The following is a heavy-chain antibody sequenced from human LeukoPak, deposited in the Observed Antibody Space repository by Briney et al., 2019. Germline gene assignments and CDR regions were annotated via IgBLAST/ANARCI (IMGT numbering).Heavy chain of an antibody. CDR1: GFTFSNS. CDR2: ISFDGSNK. V-gene: IGHV3-30*03. J-gene: IGHJ4*02. D-gene: IGHD3-22*01. CDR3: ARCRHSYDSSGFPHY. Sequence: QAGGSLRLSCAASGFTFSNSQAPGKGLEWVAVISFDGSNKYYADSVKGRFTISRDNAKNSLYLQMNGLRAEDTALYYCARCRHSYDSSGFPHYWGQGTLVTVSS.